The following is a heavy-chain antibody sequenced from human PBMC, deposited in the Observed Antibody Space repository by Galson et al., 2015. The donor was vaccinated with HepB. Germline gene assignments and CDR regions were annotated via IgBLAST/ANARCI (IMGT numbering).Heavy chain of an antibody. CDR1: GLTFSSSA. CDR2: ISFDGFNK. V-gene: IGHV3-30*04. CDR3: ARDRVLRSLGYWSFDL. Sequence: SLRHPCACAGLTFSSSAMHWVRQAPAKGLEWVAVISFDGFNKYYAASVKGRFPISRDNFKKMVYLQLNSLRAEDTAVYYCARDRVLRSLGYWSFDLWGRGTLVTVSS. D-gene: IGHD4-17*01. J-gene: IGHJ2*01.